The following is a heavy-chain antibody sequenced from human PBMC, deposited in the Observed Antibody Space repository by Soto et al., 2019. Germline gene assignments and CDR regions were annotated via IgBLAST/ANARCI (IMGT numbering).Heavy chain of an antibody. D-gene: IGHD3-9*01. Sequence: QITLKESGPTLVRPTQTLTLTCAFSGFSLSTSGVGVGWIRQPPGKALEWLAVIYWDDSKHYSPSLRSRLTITKDTSKNQVVLTMPNMGPMDTGTYYCAHKGPEDWPLDYWGEGTLVTVAS. J-gene: IGHJ4*02. V-gene: IGHV2-5*02. CDR3: AHKGPEDWPLDY. CDR1: GFSLSTSGVG. CDR2: IYWDDSK.